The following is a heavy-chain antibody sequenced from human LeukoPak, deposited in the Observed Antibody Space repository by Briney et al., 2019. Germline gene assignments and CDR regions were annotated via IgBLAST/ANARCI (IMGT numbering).Heavy chain of an antibody. J-gene: IGHJ4*02. Sequence: GGSLRLSCAASGFTFSSYSMNWVRQDPGKGLEWVSSISSSSSYIYYADSVKGRFTISRDNAKNSLYLQMNSLRAEDTAVYYCARVDMGLLGYWGQGTLVTVSS. CDR3: ARVDMGLLGY. D-gene: IGHD2-2*03. CDR1: GFTFSSYS. V-gene: IGHV3-21*01. CDR2: ISSSSSYI.